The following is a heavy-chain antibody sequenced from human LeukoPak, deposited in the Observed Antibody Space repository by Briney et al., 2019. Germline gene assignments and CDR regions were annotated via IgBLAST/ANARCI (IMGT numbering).Heavy chain of an antibody. CDR1: GGTFSSYA. Sequence: GASVKVSCKASGGTFSSYAISWVRQAPGQGLEWMGRIIPILGIANYARKFQGRVTITADKSTSTAYMELSSLRSEDTAVYYCARGVSPNWNYLYFDYWGQGTLVTVSS. D-gene: IGHD1-7*01. CDR2: IIPILGIA. J-gene: IGHJ4*02. CDR3: ARGVSPNWNYLYFDY. V-gene: IGHV1-69*04.